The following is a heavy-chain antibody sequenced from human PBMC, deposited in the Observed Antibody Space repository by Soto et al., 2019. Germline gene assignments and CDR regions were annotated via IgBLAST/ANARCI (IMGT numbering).Heavy chain of an antibody. CDR3: AKGPEYSSPAPHQ. D-gene: IGHD6-6*01. J-gene: IGHJ4*02. V-gene: IGHV3-23*01. CDR1: GFTFRSYA. CDR2: ISGSGGRT. Sequence: GGSLRLFCTASGFTFRSYAMRWVRQSPGKGLEWVSAISGSGGRTYYADSVKGRFTISRDNSKNTLYLQMNSLRAEDTAVYYCAKGPEYSSPAPHQWGQGTLVTVSS.